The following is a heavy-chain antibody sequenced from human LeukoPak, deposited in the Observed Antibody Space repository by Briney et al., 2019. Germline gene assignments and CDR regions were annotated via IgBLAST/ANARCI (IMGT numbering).Heavy chain of an antibody. CDR3: AHRGIQNFDWDLGYFNC. CDR2: IYWYDDK. CDR1: GFSLSTYGVG. J-gene: IGHJ4*02. D-gene: IGHD3-9*01. V-gene: IGHV2-5*01. Sequence: SGPTLVKPTETLTLTFTFSGFSLSTYGVGVCWIRQPPGKALVWLLFIYWYDDKRYSRSLKRGLSVKKHNYKSQVVLNMTDMDPVDTATYYCAHRGIQNFDWDLGYFNCWGKGILVTVSS.